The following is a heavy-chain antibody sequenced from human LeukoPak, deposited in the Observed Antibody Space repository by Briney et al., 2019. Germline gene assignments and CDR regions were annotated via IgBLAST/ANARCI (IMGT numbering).Heavy chain of an antibody. CDR2: ISWDGGST. V-gene: IGHV3-43D*03. J-gene: IGHJ4*02. CDR1: GFTFDDYA. CDR3: AKGTSSWHEFDY. D-gene: IGHD6-13*01. Sequence: GSLRLSCAASGFTFDDYAMHWVRQAPGKGLEWVSLISWDGGSTYYADSVKGRFTISTDNSKNSLYLQMNSLRAEDTALYYCAKGTSSWHEFDYWGQGTLVTVSS.